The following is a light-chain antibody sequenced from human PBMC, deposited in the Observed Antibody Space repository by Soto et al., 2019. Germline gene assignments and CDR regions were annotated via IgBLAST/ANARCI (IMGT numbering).Light chain of an antibody. CDR1: SNDVGGYNY. V-gene: IGLV2-14*01. J-gene: IGLJ1*01. CDR3: SSYTSSSYTSSSTLYV. Sequence: ALTQPASVSGSPGQSITISCTGTSNDVGGYNYVSWYQQYPGKAPKLMIYDVSNRPSGVSNRFSGSKSGNTASLTISGLQAEDEADYYCSSYTSSSYTSSSTLYVFGTGTKVTVL. CDR2: DVS.